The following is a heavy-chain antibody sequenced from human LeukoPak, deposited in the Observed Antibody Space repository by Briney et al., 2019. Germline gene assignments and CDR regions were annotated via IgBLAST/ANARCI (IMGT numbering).Heavy chain of an antibody. D-gene: IGHD3-9*01. CDR1: GYTFTGYY. J-gene: IGHJ4*02. CDR2: INPNSGGT. CDR3: ARTRGDILTGYYQYYFDY. V-gene: IGHV1-2*02. Sequence: GASVKVSCKASGYTFTGYYMHWVRQAPGQGLEWMGWINPNSGGTNYAQKFQGRVTMTRDTSISTAYMELSRLRSDDTAVYYCARTRGDILTGYYQYYFDYWGQGTLVTVSS.